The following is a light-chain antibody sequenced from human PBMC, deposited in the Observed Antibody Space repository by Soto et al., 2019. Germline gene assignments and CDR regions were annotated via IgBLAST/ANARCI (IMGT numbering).Light chain of an antibody. V-gene: IGKV3-20*01. CDR2: GAS. CDR3: QHNDNTPT. J-gene: IGKJ4*01. Sequence: EIVLTQSPGTLSLSPGERATLSCRASRRIISGYLAWYQQKPGQAPRLVIFGASNRATGIPDRFSGSGSGTDFTLSISGLEDEDSAAYFCQHNDNTPTFGGGTKVEIK. CDR1: RRIISGY.